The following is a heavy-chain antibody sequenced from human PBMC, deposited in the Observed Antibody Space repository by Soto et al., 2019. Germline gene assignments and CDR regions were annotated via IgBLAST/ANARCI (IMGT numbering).Heavy chain of an antibody. CDR3: AKDGEGVANFDY. D-gene: IGHD3-10*01. J-gene: IGHJ4*02. CDR2: INSDGTTA. Sequence: EVQLVEAGGGVVQPGGSLRLSCAASGFTFSTNLMHWVRQGPGKGLVWVSRINSDGTTAAYADSVQGRFTISRDNAKNTLYLHMTSLRGEDTAVYYCAKDGEGVANFDYWGQGTLGTVSS. V-gene: IGHV3-74*01. CDR1: GFTFSTNL.